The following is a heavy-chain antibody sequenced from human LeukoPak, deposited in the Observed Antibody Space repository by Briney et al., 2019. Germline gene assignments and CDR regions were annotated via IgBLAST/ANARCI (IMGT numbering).Heavy chain of an antibody. J-gene: IGHJ4*02. CDR3: TKLKGWYGEVFFDY. CDR2: LYSGGAT. CDR1: SFTVSSNY. V-gene: IGHV3-53*01. Sequence: GGSLRLSCAASSFTVSSNYRSWVRQPPGKGLDWMSVLYSGGATFYADSVKGRFTISRDTSKNTLYLQMNYLRAADTAVYYCTKLKGWYGEVFFDYWGQRTLVSDSS. D-gene: IGHD6-19*01.